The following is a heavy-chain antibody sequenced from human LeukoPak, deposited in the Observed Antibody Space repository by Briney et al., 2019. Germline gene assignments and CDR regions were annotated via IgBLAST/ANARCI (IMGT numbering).Heavy chain of an antibody. Sequence: SVKVSCKASGGTFSSYAISWVRQAPGQGLEWMGRIIPILGIANYVQKFQGRDTITADKSTSTAYMELSSLRSEDTAVYYCASLLYFDWSTDAFDIWGQGTMVTVSS. D-gene: IGHD3-9*01. CDR1: GGTFSSYA. J-gene: IGHJ3*02. V-gene: IGHV1-69*04. CDR3: ASLLYFDWSTDAFDI. CDR2: IIPILGIA.